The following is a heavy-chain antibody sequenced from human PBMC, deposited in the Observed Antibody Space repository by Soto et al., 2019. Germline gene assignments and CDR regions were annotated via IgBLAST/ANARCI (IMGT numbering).Heavy chain of an antibody. CDR2: ISVSGGST. V-gene: IGHV3-23*01. CDR1: GFTFSSYA. D-gene: IGHD4-4*01. J-gene: IGHJ5*02. CDR3: AKSVAEGNSIDWFDP. Sequence: GGSLRLSCAASGFTFSSYAMSWVRQAPGKGLEWVSAISVSGGSTYYADSVKGRFTISRDNSKNTLYLQMNSLRAEDTAVYYCAKSVAEGNSIDWFDPWGQGTLVTVSS.